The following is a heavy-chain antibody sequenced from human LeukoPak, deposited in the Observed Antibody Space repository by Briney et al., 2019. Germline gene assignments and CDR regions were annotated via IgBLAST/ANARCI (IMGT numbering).Heavy chain of an antibody. Sequence: ASVKVSCKASGYTFTNFGISWIRQAPGQGLEWMVWISPYNGNTNYAQKFQGRVTMTTETSTATAYMELWSLRSDDTAVYYCARVSLNGGSCRFDYWGQGTLATVSS. CDR2: ISPYNGNT. J-gene: IGHJ4*02. CDR1: GYTFTNFG. V-gene: IGHV1-18*01. CDR3: ARVSLNGGSCRFDY. D-gene: IGHD2-15*01.